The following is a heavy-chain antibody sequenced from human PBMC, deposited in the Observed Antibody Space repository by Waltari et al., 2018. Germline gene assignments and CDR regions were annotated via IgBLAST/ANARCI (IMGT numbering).Heavy chain of an antibody. V-gene: IGHV3-9*01. Sequence: VQLLESGGGVVQPGTSLRLSCAASGFTFNDYAMEWVRQAPGKGLEWVSGINWNSGNIGYADSVKGRFTISRDNAKNSLYLQMNRLRVEDTALYYCVRTGYSGNYYYFDFWGQGTLVTVSS. CDR2: INWNSGNI. J-gene: IGHJ4*02. CDR1: GFTFNDYA. D-gene: IGHD4-4*01. CDR3: VRTGYSGNYYYFDF.